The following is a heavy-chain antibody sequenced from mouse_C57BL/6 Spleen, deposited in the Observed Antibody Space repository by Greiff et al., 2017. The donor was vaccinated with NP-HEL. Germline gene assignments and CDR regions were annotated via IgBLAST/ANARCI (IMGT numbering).Heavy chain of an antibody. J-gene: IGHJ4*01. CDR1: GYTFTSYW. CDR2: IDTSASET. D-gene: IGHD4-1*01. CDR3: AKTLGRYAMEY. V-gene: IGHV1-52*01. Sequence: QVQLQQPGAELVRPGSSVKLSCMASGYTFTSYWMHWVKQRPIQGLEWIGNIDTSASETPYNQKFKDKATLTVAKSSSPAYMQLSSLTSEEIAVYYGAKTLGRYAMEYWGKGTSVTVSS.